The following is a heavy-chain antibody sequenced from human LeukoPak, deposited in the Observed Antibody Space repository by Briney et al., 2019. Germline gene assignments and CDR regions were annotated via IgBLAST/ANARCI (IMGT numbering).Heavy chain of an antibody. V-gene: IGHV1-69*04. J-gene: IGHJ4*02. CDR2: IIPILGIA. CDR3: ARDVGAAAGTLNE. D-gene: IGHD6-13*01. Sequence: ASVKVSCKASGGTFSSYAISWVRQAPGQGLEWMGRIIPILGIANYAQKFQGRVTITADKSTSTAYMELSSLRSEDTTVYYCARDVGAAAGTLNEWGQGTLVTVSS. CDR1: GGTFSSYA.